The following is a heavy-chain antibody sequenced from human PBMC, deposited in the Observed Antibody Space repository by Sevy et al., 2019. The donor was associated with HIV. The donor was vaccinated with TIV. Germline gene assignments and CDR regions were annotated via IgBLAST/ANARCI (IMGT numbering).Heavy chain of an antibody. Sequence: GGSLRLSCAASGFTFSNSAMTWVRQAPGKGLEWVSVISGSGNSAYYADSVKGRFTISRDNSKNPLSLQMNSLRAEDTAVYYCAKGGRSYGDSYFDHWGQGTLVTVSS. V-gene: IGHV3-23*01. CDR3: AKGGRSYGDSYFDH. D-gene: IGHD5-18*01. CDR2: ISGSGNSA. CDR1: GFTFSNSA. J-gene: IGHJ4*02.